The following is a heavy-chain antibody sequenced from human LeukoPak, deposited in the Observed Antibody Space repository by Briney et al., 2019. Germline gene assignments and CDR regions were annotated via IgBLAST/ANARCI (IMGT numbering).Heavy chain of an antibody. V-gene: IGHV5-51*03. CDR2: NYPTDSNT. Sequence: PGESLKISCRGSGYSFTSYWIGWVRQMPGKGLGVMVINYPTDSNTRYSPSCQGQVTISADKSISTGYLQWSSLKASDTAMYYCARGGGYSNGYDYFDYWGQGTLVTVSS. CDR3: ARGGGYSNGYDYFDY. D-gene: IGHD5-18*01. CDR1: GYSFTSYW. J-gene: IGHJ4*02.